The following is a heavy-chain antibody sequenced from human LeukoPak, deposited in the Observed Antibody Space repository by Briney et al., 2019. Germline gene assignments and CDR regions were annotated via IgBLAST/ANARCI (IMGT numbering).Heavy chain of an antibody. J-gene: IGHJ6*02. CDR2: INSDGSIT. Sequence: GGSLRLSCAASGFTFSSYGMHWVRQAPGKGLVWVSHINSDGSITSYADSVKGRFTISRDNAKNTLYLQMNSLRAEDTAVYYCARDAVDTANAVWGQGTTVTVSS. CDR3: ARDAVDTANAV. D-gene: IGHD5-18*01. V-gene: IGHV3-74*01. CDR1: GFTFSSYG.